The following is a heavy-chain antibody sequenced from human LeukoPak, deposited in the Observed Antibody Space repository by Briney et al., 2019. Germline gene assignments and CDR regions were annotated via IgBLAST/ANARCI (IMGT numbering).Heavy chain of an antibody. CDR1: GFTFSSYG. Sequence: GWSLRLSCAASGFTFSSYGMHWLRQAPGTGLEWLAFIRYDGSNKYYADSVKGRFTISSNNSKNTLYLQLNSLRGEDTAVYYFAKAVAGYLDYWDQGTLVTVSS. J-gene: IGHJ4*02. CDR2: IRYDGSNK. CDR3: AKAVAGYLDY. D-gene: IGHD6-19*01. V-gene: IGHV3-30*02.